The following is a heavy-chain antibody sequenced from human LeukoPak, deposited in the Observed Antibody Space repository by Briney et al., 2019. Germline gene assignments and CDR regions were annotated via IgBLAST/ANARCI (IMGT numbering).Heavy chain of an antibody. Sequence: GGSLRLSCAASGFTFSSYWMNWARQAPGKGLEWVASINHNGNVNYYVDSVKGRFTISRDNAKNSLYLQMNSLRAEDAAVYHCVKRPWPNGGYFEYWGQGSLVTVSS. D-gene: IGHD7-27*01. J-gene: IGHJ4*02. CDR1: GFTFSSYW. CDR2: INHNGNVN. CDR3: VKRPWPNGGYFEY. V-gene: IGHV3-7*03.